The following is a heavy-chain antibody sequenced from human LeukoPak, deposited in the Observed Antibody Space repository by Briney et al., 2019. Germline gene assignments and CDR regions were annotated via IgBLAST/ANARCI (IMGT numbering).Heavy chain of an antibody. CDR1: KFTFSNYG. Sequence: GGSLRLSCTASKFTFSNYGMHWVRQAPGKGLEWVALIATDGGERYYADSVKGRFTISRDNSKNTLYVQMNSLRPEDTAIYYCARARGDSSPASRYFDYWGQGAPVTVSS. CDR2: IATDGGER. V-gene: IGHV3-30*03. CDR3: ARARGDSSPASRYFDY. D-gene: IGHD5-18*01. J-gene: IGHJ4*02.